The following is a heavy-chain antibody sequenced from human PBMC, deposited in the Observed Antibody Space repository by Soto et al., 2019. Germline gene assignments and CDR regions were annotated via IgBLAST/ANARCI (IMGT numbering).Heavy chain of an antibody. CDR2: INSDGSST. J-gene: IGHJ4*02. V-gene: IGHV3-74*01. Sequence: GSLRLSCAASWFTFKSYLIHWVRQAPGKGLVWVSRINSDGSSTSYADSVKGRFTISRDNAKNTLYLQMNSLRAEDTAVYYCASSLLTPFDYWGQGTLVTVSS. CDR3: ASSLLTPFDY. D-gene: IGHD7-27*01. CDR1: WFTFKSYL.